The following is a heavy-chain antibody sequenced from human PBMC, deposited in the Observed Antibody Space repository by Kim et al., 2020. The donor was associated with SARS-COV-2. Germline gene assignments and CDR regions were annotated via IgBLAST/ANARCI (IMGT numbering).Heavy chain of an antibody. D-gene: IGHD2-8*01. V-gene: IGHV1-18*01. CDR1: GYTFTSYG. CDR2: ISAYNGNT. CDR3: ASDASGYCTNGVCDANWFDP. Sequence: ASVKVSCKASGYTFTSYGISWVRQAPGQGLEWMGWISAYNGNTNYAQKLQGRVTMTTDTSTSTAYMELRSLRSDDTAVYYCASDASGYCTNGVCDANWFDPWGQGTLVTVSS. J-gene: IGHJ5*02.